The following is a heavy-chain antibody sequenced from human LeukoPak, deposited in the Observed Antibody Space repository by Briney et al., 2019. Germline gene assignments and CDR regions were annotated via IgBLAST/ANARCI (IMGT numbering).Heavy chain of an antibody. CDR3: ARGELEAFDI. V-gene: IGHV4-59*08. D-gene: IGHD2/OR15-2a*01. J-gene: IGHJ3*02. CDR2: IYYSGST. Sequence: SETLSLTSTVSGGSISSYYWSWIRQPPGKGLEWIGYIYYSGSTNYNPSLKSRVTISVDTSKNQFSLKLSSVTAADTAVYYCARGELEAFDIWGQGTMVTVSS. CDR1: GGSISSYY.